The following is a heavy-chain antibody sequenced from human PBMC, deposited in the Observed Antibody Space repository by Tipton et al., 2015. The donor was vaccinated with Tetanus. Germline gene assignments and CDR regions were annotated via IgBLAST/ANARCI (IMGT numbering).Heavy chain of an antibody. J-gene: IGHJ4*02. CDR3: ARDLMY. CDR1: GGSISSSGFY. CDR2: IYYTGNT. V-gene: IGHV4-39*02. Sequence: LRLSCTVSGGSISSSGFYWGWIRQPPGKELEWIGDIYYTGNTNYKPSLRGRVSMSGDTSKYQHSLRLTSVTAADTAVYYCARDLMYWGQGTLVTVSS.